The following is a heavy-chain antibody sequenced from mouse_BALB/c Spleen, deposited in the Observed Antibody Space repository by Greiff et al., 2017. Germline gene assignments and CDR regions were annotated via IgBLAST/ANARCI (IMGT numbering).Heavy chain of an antibody. CDR1: GFNIKDTY. CDR2: IDPANGNT. CDR3: ANYDGYTAWFAY. D-gene: IGHD2-3*01. J-gene: IGHJ3*01. Sequence: VQLQQSGAELVKPGASVKLSCTASGFNIKDTYMHWVKQRPEQGLEWIGRIDPANGNTKYDPKFQGQATITADTSSNTAYLQLSSLTSEDTAVYYCANYDGYTAWFAYWGQGTLVTVSA. V-gene: IGHV14-3*02.